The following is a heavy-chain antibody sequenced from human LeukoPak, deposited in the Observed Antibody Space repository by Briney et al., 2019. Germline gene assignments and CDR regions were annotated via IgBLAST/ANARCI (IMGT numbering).Heavy chain of an antibody. J-gene: IGHJ4*02. D-gene: IGHD2-15*01. CDR1: GGTFSSYA. CDR2: IIPILGIA. Sequence: ASVKVSCKASGGTFSSYAISWVRQAPGQGLEWMGRIIPILGIANYAQKFQGRVMITADKSTSTAYMELSSLRSEDTAVYYCARATMRTVVAATGVVFDYWGQGTLVTVSS. V-gene: IGHV1-69*04. CDR3: ARATMRTVVAATGVVFDY.